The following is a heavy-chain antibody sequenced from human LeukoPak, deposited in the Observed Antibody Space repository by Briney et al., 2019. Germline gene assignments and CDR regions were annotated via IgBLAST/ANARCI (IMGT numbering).Heavy chain of an antibody. CDR2: INPNSGGT. CDR1: GYTFTGYY. D-gene: IGHD3-22*01. J-gene: IGHJ4*02. Sequence: GASVKVSCKASGYTFTGYYMHWARQAPGQGLEWMGWINPNSGGTNYAQKFQGRVTMTRDTSISTAYMELSRLRSDDTAVYYCALTYYYGSNGYYFDYWGQGTLVTVSS. CDR3: ALTYYYGSNGYYFDY. V-gene: IGHV1-2*02.